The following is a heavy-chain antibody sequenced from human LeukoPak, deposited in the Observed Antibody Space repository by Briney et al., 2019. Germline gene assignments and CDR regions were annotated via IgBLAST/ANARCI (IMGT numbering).Heavy chain of an antibody. CDR2: INHSGST. Sequence: SETLSLTCTVSGGSISNYYWSWIRQPPGKGLEWIGEINHSGSTNYNPSLKSRVTISVDTSKNQFSLKLSSVTAADTAVYYCARGLAVAGTDYFDYWGQGTLVTVSS. CDR3: ARGLAVAGTDYFDY. J-gene: IGHJ4*02. D-gene: IGHD6-19*01. V-gene: IGHV4-34*01. CDR1: GGSISNYY.